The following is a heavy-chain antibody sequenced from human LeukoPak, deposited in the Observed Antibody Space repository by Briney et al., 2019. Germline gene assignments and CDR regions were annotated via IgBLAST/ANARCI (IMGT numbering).Heavy chain of an antibody. Sequence: GASVKVSCKVSGYTLTELSMHWVRQAPGQGLEWMGIINPSGGSTSYAQKFQGRVTMTRDTSTSTVYMELSSLRSEDTAVYYCATSGESGFTPADWGQGTLVTVSS. V-gene: IGHV1-46*01. CDR3: ATSGESGFTPAD. CDR1: GYTLTELS. CDR2: INPSGGST. J-gene: IGHJ4*02. D-gene: IGHD3-10*01.